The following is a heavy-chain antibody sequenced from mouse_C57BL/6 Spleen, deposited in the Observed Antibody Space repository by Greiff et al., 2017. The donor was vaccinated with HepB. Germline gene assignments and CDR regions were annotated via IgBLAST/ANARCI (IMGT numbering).Heavy chain of an antibody. CDR2: IDPSDSYT. D-gene: IGHD1-1*01. J-gene: IGHJ1*03. Sequence: VQLQHPGAELVMPGASVKLSCKASGYTFTSYWMHWVKQRPGQGLEWIGEIDPSDSYTNYNQKFKGKSTLTVDKSSSTAYMQLSSLTSEDSAVYYCARTYYYGSSYWYFDVWGTGTTVTVSS. CDR1: GYTFTSYW. CDR3: ARTYYYGSSYWYFDV. V-gene: IGHV1-69*01.